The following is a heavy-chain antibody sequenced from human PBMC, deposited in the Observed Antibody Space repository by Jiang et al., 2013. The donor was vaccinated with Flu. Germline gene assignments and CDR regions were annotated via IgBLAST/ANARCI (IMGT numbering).Heavy chain of an antibody. CDR1: GGSISSGDYC. CDR3: ARVGRHYDFWSGYLVPDSWLFDY. V-gene: IGHV4-30-4*01. J-gene: IGHJ4*02. D-gene: IGHD3-3*01. CDR2: ICYSGST. Sequence: GSGLVKPSQTLSLTCTVSGGSISSGDYCWSWIRQPPGKGLECIGYICYSGSTYYNPSLKSRVTISVDTSKNQFSLKLSSVTAADTAVYYCARVGRHYDFWSGYLVPDSWLFDYWGQGTLVTVSS.